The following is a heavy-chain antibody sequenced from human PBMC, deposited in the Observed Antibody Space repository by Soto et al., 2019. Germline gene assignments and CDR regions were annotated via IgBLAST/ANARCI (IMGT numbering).Heavy chain of an antibody. CDR2: INSDGSRT. V-gene: IGHV3-74*01. CDR1: GFTFNNYW. CDR3: AKDARSLVPAAMDV. D-gene: IGHD2-2*01. J-gene: IGHJ6*02. Sequence: PGGSLRLSCAASGFTFNNYWMYWVRQAPGKGLVWVSRINSDGSRTNYADSVKGRFTISRDNAKNTLYLQMNSLRAEDTAVYYCAKDARSLVPAAMDVWGQGTTVTVSS.